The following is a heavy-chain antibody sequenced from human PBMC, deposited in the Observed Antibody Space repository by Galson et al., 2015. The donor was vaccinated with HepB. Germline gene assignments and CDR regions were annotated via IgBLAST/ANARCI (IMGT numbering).Heavy chain of an antibody. CDR3: ARDSDRITIFGVVTHDAFDI. J-gene: IGHJ3*02. CDR1: GYTFTSYY. D-gene: IGHD3-3*01. V-gene: IGHV1-46*01. Sequence: SVKVSCKASGYTFTSYYMHWVRQAPGQGLGWMEIINPSGGSTSYAQKFQGRVTMTRDTSTSTVYMELSSLRSEDTAVYYCARDSDRITIFGVVTHDAFDIWGQGTMVTVSS. CDR2: INPSGGST.